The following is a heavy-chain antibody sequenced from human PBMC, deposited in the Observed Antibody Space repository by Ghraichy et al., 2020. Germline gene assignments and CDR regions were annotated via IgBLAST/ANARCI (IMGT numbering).Heavy chain of an antibody. V-gene: IGHV1-69*02. CDR3: ARMSSGWYQGDY. CDR1: GGTFSSYT. J-gene: IGHJ4*02. D-gene: IGHD6-19*01. CDR2: IIPILGIA. Sequence: SVKVSCKASGGTFSSYTISWVRQAPGQGLEWMGRIIPILGIANYAQKFQGRVTITADKSTSTAYMELSSLRSEDTAVYYCARMSSGWYQGDYWGQGTLVTVSS.